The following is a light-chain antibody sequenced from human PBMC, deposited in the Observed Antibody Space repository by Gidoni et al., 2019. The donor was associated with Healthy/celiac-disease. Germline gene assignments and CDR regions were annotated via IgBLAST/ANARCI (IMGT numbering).Light chain of an antibody. J-gene: IGKJ2*01. CDR3: HQRSNWPET. CDR1: QSVSSN. CDR2: DAS. Sequence: IVLTQSPATLSLSPGERATLSCRASQSVSSNLAWYQQKPGQTPRLLIYDASKRATGIPARFSGSGSGTDFTLTISSLEPEDFAVYYCHQRSNWPETFGQGTKLEIK. V-gene: IGKV3-11*01.